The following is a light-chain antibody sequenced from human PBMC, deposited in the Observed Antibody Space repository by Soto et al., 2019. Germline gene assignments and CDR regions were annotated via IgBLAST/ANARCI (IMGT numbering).Light chain of an antibody. CDR3: QTWGTGAVV. CDR2: LNSDGSH. CDR1: SGHSSYA. J-gene: IGLJ2*01. V-gene: IGLV4-69*01. Sequence: QSVLTQSPSASGSLGASVKLTCTLSSGHSSYAIAWHQQQPEKGPRYLMKLNSDGSHSKGDGIPDRFSGSSSGAERYLTISSLQSEDEADYYCQTWGTGAVVFGGGTKVTVL.